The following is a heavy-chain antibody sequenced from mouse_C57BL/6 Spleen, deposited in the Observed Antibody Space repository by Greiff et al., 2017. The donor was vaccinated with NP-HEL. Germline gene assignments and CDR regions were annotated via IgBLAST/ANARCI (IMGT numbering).Heavy chain of an antibody. CDR1: GYTFTSYW. CDR2: IYPGSGST. D-gene: IGHD4-1*01. Sequence: QVQLKQPGAELVKPGASVKMSCKASGYTFTSYWITWVKQRPGQGLEWIGDIYPGSGSTNYNEKFKSKATLTVDTSSSTAYMQLSSLTSEDSAVYYCARGTKNWDVDYWGQGTTLTVSS. V-gene: IGHV1-55*01. CDR3: ARGTKNWDVDY. J-gene: IGHJ2*01.